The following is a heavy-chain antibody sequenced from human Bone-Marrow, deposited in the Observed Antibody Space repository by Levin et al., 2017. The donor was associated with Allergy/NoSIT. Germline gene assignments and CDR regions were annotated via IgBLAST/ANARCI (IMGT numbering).Heavy chain of an antibody. Sequence: RASVKVSCKASGYTFTSYYMHWVRQAPGQGLEWMGIINPSGGSTSYAQKFQGRVTMTRDTSTSTVYMELSSLRSEDTAVYYCARVVVYCGGDCSTAFDYWGQGTLVTVSS. J-gene: IGHJ4*02. CDR1: GYTFTSYY. D-gene: IGHD2-21*02. V-gene: IGHV1-46*01. CDR2: INPSGGST. CDR3: ARVVVYCGGDCSTAFDY.